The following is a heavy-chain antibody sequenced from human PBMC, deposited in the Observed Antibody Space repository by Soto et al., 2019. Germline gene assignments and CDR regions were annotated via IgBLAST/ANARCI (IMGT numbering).Heavy chain of an antibody. Sequence: GGSLRLSCAASGFTFSSYGMHWVRQAPGKALEWVAVIWYDGSNKYYADSVKGRFTISRDNSKNTLYLQMNILRAEDTAVYYCARGGPEWSYIVYLGQGTLVTVSS. J-gene: IGHJ4*02. CDR1: GFTFSSYG. D-gene: IGHD3-3*01. CDR3: ARGGPEWSYIVY. V-gene: IGHV3-33*01. CDR2: IWYDGSNK.